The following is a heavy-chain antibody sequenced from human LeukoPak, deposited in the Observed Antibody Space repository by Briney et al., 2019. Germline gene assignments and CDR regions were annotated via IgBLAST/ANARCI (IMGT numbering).Heavy chain of an antibody. CDR3: AREDEDAFDI. V-gene: IGHV3-48*03. CDR1: GLIFRSYD. J-gene: IGHJ3*02. CDR2: IGSSGSLI. Sequence: GGTLRLSCAASGLIFRSYDLNCLAPAPGKGLECVSYIGSSGSLIFYADSVKGGFTISRDNIKKLLYLQMHSLRVEDTAFYYCAREDEDAFDIWGHGTMVTASS.